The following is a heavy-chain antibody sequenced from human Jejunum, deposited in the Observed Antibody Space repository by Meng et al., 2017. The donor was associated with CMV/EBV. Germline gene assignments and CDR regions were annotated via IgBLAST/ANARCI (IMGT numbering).Heavy chain of an antibody. CDR2: FSPGGNI. J-gene: IGHJ4*02. D-gene: IGHD3-22*01. Sequence: QGPLQESGPGLVRPSETRSLTCTVSGDSISNYFWSWIRQPAGKKLEWIGRFSPGGNINYIPSLKGRLTMSVDTSNNQIFLNVTSVTAADTALYYCARGESRGYYYFDYWGQGILVTVSS. CDR3: ARGESRGYYYFDY. V-gene: IGHV4-4*07. CDR1: GDSISNYF.